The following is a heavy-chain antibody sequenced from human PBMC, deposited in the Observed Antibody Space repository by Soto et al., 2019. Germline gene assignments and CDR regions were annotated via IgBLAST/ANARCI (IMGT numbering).Heavy chain of an antibody. Sequence: KTSETLSLTCSVSGGSISSTSYYWGWIRQPPGKGLEWFGSIYYSGSTYYNPSLKSPVTISVDTSKNQFSLKLSSVTAADTAVYYCARLYYDFWSGYHFDYWGQGALVTVSS. CDR2: IYYSGST. J-gene: IGHJ4*02. V-gene: IGHV4-39*01. CDR3: ARLYYDFWSGYHFDY. CDR1: GGSISSTSYY. D-gene: IGHD3-3*01.